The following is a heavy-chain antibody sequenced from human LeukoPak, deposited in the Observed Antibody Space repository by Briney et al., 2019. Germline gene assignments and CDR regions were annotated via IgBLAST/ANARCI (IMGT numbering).Heavy chain of an antibody. CDR2: ISPSADIT. D-gene: IGHD5-24*01. V-gene: IGHV3-23*01. CDR3: AKDDAWLQFND. J-gene: IGHJ4*02. Sequence: GGTLRLSCAASGFTFSSHGMNWVRQAPGKGLEWISGISPSADITYYADSVKGRFTISRDNSENTVYLHMSSLRAGDTAVYFCAKDDAWLQFNDWGQGTLVTVSS. CDR1: GFTFSSHG.